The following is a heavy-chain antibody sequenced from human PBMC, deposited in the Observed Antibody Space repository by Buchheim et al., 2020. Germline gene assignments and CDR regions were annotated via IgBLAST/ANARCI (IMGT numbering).Heavy chain of an antibody. Sequence: QVQLVESGGGVVQPGRSLRLSCAASGFTFSSYGMHWVRQAPGKGLEWVAVISYDGSNKYYADSVKGRFAISRDNSTNPLHLQMNSLRAEDTAVYYCAKDRSSGWYVRPYYYYYGMDVWGQGTT. D-gene: IGHD6-19*01. CDR3: AKDRSSGWYVRPYYYYYGMDV. J-gene: IGHJ6*02. CDR1: GFTFSSYG. CDR2: ISYDGSNK. V-gene: IGHV3-30*18.